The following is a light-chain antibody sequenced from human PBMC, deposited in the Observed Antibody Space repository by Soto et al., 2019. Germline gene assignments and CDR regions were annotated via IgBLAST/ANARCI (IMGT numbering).Light chain of an antibody. J-gene: IGKJ5*01. CDR1: QDISTW. V-gene: IGKV1-12*01. Sequence: DIQMTQSPSSVSASVGDRVTITCRASQDISTWLAWYQQKPGKAPNLLIYAASTLQSGVPSRFSGSGSGTDFTLTISSLLPEDFGTYYCQEASRIPITFGQGTRLEIK. CDR2: AAS. CDR3: QEASRIPIT.